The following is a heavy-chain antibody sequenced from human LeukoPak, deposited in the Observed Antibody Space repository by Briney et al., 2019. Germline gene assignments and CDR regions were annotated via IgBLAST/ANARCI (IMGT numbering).Heavy chain of an antibody. J-gene: IGHJ4*02. CDR2: LFYSGST. Sequence: SETLSLTCTVSGGSISSSSHYWGWIRQPPGKGLEWIVSLFYSGSTYYDPSLKSRVTISVDTSKNQFSLKVTSVTAADTAVYYCARHSRYGLYYFDYWGQGTLVTVSS. V-gene: IGHV4-39*01. D-gene: IGHD5-18*01. CDR1: GGSISSSSHY. CDR3: ARHSRYGLYYFDY.